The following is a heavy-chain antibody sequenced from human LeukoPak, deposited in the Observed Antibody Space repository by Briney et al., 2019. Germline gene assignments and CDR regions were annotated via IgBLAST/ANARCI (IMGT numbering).Heavy chain of an antibody. Sequence: PGGSLRLSCAASGFTFSSYAMGWVRQAPGKGLEWVSGIGGSGGSTYYADSVKGRFTISRDNSKNTLYLQMNSLRAEDTAVYYCARDRSDAPPNSHHNYYGSGSYICRGQGTLVTVSS. J-gene: IGHJ4*02. V-gene: IGHV3-23*01. CDR1: GFTFSSYA. CDR2: IGGSGGST. D-gene: IGHD3-10*01. CDR3: ARDRSDAPPNSHHNYYGSGSYIC.